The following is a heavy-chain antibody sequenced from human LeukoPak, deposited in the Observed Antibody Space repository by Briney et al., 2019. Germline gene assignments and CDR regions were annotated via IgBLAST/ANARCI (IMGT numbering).Heavy chain of an antibody. D-gene: IGHD1-26*01. CDR3: AREELGFDY. CDR2: IYYSGST. Sequence: SETLSLTCTVSGGSISSYYWSWIRQPPGKGLEWIGYIYYSGSTNYNPSLRSRVTISVDTSKNQFSLKLSSVTAADTAVYYCAREELGFDYWGQGTLVTVSS. J-gene: IGHJ4*02. CDR1: GGSISSYY. V-gene: IGHV4-59*01.